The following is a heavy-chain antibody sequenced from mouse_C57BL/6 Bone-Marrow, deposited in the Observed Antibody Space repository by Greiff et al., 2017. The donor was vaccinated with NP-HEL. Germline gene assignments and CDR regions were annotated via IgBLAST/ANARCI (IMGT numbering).Heavy chain of an antibody. Sequence: VHLVESGAELVRPGATVKLSCKASGYTFTDYYINWVKQRPGQGLEWIARIYPGSGNTYYNEKFKGKATLTAEKSSSTAYMQLSSLTSEDSAVYFCARSNSSGYGYWGQGTTLTVSS. J-gene: IGHJ2*01. D-gene: IGHD3-2*02. CDR3: ARSNSSGYGY. CDR1: GYTFTDYY. V-gene: IGHV1-76*01. CDR2: IYPGSGNT.